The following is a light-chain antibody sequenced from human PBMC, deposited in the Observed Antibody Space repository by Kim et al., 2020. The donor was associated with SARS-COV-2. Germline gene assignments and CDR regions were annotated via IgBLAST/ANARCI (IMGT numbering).Light chain of an antibody. Sequence: GQSVTISRTGTSSDVGSNNYVSWYQQHPGDAPKLMIYDVSKRPSGGSERFSGSKSGDTASLTVSGLQAEDESDYYCSSYAGSNNLVFGGGTQLTVL. CDR3: SSYAGSNNLV. CDR1: SSDVGSNNY. J-gene: IGLJ2*01. V-gene: IGLV2-8*01. CDR2: DVS.